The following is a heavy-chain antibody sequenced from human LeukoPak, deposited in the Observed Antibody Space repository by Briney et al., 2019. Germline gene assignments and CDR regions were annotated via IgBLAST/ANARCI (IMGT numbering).Heavy chain of an antibody. Sequence: GASVKVSCKGSGGTFISYAISWVRQAPGQGREWMGRILPILRIANYPPKFQRRVTITPDKSTSTAYMELSSLRSDDTAVYYCARHSPIVVVPAANDYWGQGTLVTVSS. CDR3: ARHSPIVVVPAANDY. CDR1: GGTFISYA. CDR2: ILPILRIA. D-gene: IGHD2-2*01. V-gene: IGHV1-69*04. J-gene: IGHJ4*02.